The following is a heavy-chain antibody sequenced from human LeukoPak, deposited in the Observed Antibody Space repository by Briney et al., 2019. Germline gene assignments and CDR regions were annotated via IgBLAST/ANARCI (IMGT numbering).Heavy chain of an antibody. Sequence: SETLSLTCTVSGGSISSYYWSWIRQPPGKGLEWIGYIYYTGSTNYNPSLKSRVTISVDTSKNQFSLKLSSVTAADTAMYYCERAAPGANIVGYYGMDAWGQGTTVTVSS. D-gene: IGHD7-27*01. J-gene: IGHJ6*02. CDR3: ERAAPGANIVGYYGMDA. CDR2: IYYTGST. V-gene: IGHV4-59*01. CDR1: GGSISSYY.